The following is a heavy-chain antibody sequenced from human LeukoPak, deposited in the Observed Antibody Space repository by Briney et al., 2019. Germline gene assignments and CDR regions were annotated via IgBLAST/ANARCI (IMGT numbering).Heavy chain of an antibody. D-gene: IGHD6-13*01. Sequence: SVKVSCKASGGTFSSYAISWVRQAPGQGLEWMGGIIPIFGTANYAQKFQGRVTITADKSTSTAYMELSSLRSEDTAVYYCAGADSSSWDPAYYYYYYMDVWGKGTTVTVSS. J-gene: IGHJ6*03. CDR3: AGADSSSWDPAYYYYYYMDV. CDR2: IIPIFGTA. V-gene: IGHV1-69*06. CDR1: GGTFSSYA.